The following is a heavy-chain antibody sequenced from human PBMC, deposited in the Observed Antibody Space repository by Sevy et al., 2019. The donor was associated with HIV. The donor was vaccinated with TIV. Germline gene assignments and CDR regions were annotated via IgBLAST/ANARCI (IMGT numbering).Heavy chain of an antibody. CDR1: GFSFDSYG. CDR3: AKGGGHYDPDKLAYYFYYYNMDV. CDR2: ISGSGTRT. J-gene: IGHJ6*03. Sequence: GGSLRLSCAVSGFSFDSYGMTWVRQAPGKGLEWVSAISGSGTRTYYADSVKGRFSISRDNSKNTQDLQMNSLRAEDTAIYYCAKGGGHYDPDKLAYYFYYYNMDVWGKGTTVTVSS. V-gene: IGHV3-23*01. D-gene: IGHD3-22*01.